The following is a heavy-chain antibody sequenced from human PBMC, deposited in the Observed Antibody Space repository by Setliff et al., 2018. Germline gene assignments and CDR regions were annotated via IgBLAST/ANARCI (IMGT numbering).Heavy chain of an antibody. CDR1: GGSISSSSYY. CDR3: ARDWRDYGAMGWGSYRFEGYYYYGMDV. J-gene: IGHJ6*02. V-gene: IGHV4-39*02. D-gene: IGHD3-16*02. Sequence: SETLSLTCTVSGGSISSSSYYWGWIRQPPGKGLEWLGEINHSGSTNCNPSLKSRVTISVDTSENQFSLKLSSVAAADTAVYYCARDWRDYGAMGWGSYRFEGYYYYGMDVWGQGTTVTVSS. CDR2: INHSGST.